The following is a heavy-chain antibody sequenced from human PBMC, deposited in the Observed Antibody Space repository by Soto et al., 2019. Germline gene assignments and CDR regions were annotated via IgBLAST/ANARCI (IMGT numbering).Heavy chain of an antibody. V-gene: IGHV4-39*01. CDR2: IYYSGST. D-gene: IGHD2-21*02. J-gene: IGHJ4*02. Sequence: LXLTCTVSRGSISSSSYYWGWIRQPPGKGLEWIGSIYYSGSTYYNPSLKSRVTISVDTSKNQFSLKLSSVTAADTAVYYCARHTTVVTRGYFDYWGQGTLVTVSS. CDR3: ARHTTVVTRGYFDY. CDR1: RGSISSSSYY.